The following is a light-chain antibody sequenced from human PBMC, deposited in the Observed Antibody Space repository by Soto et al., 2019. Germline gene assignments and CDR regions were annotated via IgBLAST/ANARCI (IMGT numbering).Light chain of an antibody. CDR2: DAS. CDR3: QHYNSYGT. V-gene: IGKV1-5*01. Sequence: DIQMTQFPSTLSASVGDRVTINCRASQSISSWLAWYQQKPGKAPKLLIYDASSLESGVPSRFSGSGSATEFTLTISSLQPDEFATYYCQHYNSYGTFGQGTKVDIK. CDR1: QSISSW. J-gene: IGKJ1*01.